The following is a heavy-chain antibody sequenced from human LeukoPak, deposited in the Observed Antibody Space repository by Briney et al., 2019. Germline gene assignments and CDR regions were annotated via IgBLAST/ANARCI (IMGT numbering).Heavy chain of an antibody. CDR1: GFTLSSYG. V-gene: IGHV3-48*01. CDR3: ARRGDSPMIGDH. CDR2: LSNTGNI. D-gene: IGHD3-10*02. J-gene: IGHJ4*02. Sequence: PGGSLRLSCAASGFTLSSYGMNWVRQAPGKGLEWLSYLSNTGNIHYAQSVKGRFTISRDNGKSSLYLQMDGLRAEDTAVYYCARRGDSPMIGDHWGQGILVTVAS.